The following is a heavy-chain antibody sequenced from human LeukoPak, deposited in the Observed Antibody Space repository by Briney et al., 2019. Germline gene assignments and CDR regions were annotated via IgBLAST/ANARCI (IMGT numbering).Heavy chain of an antibody. D-gene: IGHD3-9*01. CDR3: ARDIWADYDILTGSRSNLYDI. J-gene: IGHJ3*02. CDR1: GYTFTTYY. V-gene: IGHV1-46*01. Sequence: ASVKVSCKASGYTFTTYYLHWVRQAPGQGLEWMGVINPSGGTTTYAQKFQGRVTMTRDTSTSTVYMELRSLRSEDAAVYYCARDIWADYDILTGSRSNLYDIWGQGTVVTVSS. CDR2: INPSGGTT.